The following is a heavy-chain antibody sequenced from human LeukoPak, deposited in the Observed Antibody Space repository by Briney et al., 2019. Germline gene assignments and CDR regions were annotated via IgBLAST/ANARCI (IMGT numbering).Heavy chain of an antibody. J-gene: IGHJ5*02. D-gene: IGHD6-19*01. V-gene: IGHV3-30*18. CDR2: ISYDGNSK. CDR3: AKDLYGSGWYNYFDP. Sequence: GRSLRLSCAASGFTLSTCGMHWVRQAPGKGLEWVAMISYDGNSKQYADLVKGRFTISRDNSKNTLYLQMNSLRTEDTAVYHCAKDLYGSGWYNYFDPWGQGALVTVSS. CDR1: GFTLSTCG.